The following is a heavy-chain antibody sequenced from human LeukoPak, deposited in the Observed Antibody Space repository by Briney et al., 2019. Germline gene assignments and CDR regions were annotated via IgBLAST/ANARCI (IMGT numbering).Heavy chain of an antibody. CDR3: ARDGSGSYYTSDLDY. CDR2: IIPIFGTA. D-gene: IGHD3-10*01. J-gene: IGHJ4*02. CDR1: GGTFSSYA. Sequence: SVKVSCKASGGTFSSYAISWVRQAPGQGLEWMGGIIPIFGTANYAQKFQGRVTITADKSTSTAYMELSSLRSEDTAVYYCARDGSGSYYTSDLDYWGQGTLVTVSS. V-gene: IGHV1-69*06.